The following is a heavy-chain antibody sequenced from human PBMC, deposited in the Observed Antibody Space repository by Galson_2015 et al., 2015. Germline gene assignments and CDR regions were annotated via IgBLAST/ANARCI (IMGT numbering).Heavy chain of an antibody. D-gene: IGHD2-15*01. CDR2: ISGTGGST. CDR3: AKELPRATVLGYCSGGSCPLDY. Sequence: SLRLSCAASAFTFSSYAMSWVRQAPGKELEWVSAISGTGGSTYYADSVKGRFTISRDNSKNTLYLQMNSLRAEDTAVYYWAKELPRATVLGYCSGGSCPLDYWGQGTLVTVSS. CDR1: AFTFSSYA. J-gene: IGHJ4*02. V-gene: IGHV3-23*01.